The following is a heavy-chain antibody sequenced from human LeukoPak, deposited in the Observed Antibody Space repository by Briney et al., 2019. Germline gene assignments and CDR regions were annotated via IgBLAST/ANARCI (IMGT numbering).Heavy chain of an antibody. J-gene: IGHJ4*02. D-gene: IGHD2-2*01. CDR1: GHTFTNYD. Sequence: GASVKVSCKASGHTFTNYDINWVRQATGQGLEWMGWINPNSGNTGYAQKFQGRVTITRNTSISTAYMELSSLRSEDTAVYYCARGSYIHCRSTSCPLRFDYWGQGTLVTVSS. CDR3: ARGSYIHCRSTSCPLRFDY. V-gene: IGHV1-8*01. CDR2: INPNSGNT.